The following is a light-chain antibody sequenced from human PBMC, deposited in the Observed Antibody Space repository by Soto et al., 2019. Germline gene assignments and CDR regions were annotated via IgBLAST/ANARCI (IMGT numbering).Light chain of an antibody. V-gene: IGLV2-14*01. CDR3: SSYRSRTTFV. Sequence: QSGLTQPASRSGSPGQSITISCTGTSSDVGAYNFVSWYQQYPGKAPKVIIFEVRKRPSGVSNRFSGSKSGDTASLTISGLQAEDEADYYCSSYRSRTTFVFGPGTKVTVL. CDR1: SSDVGAYNF. CDR2: EVR. J-gene: IGLJ1*01.